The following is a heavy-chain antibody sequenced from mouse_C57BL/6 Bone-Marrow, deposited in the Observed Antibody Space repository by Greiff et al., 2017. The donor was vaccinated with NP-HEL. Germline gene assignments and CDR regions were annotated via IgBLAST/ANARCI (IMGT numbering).Heavy chain of an antibody. CDR3: ARDNYYGSSLYAMDY. J-gene: IGHJ4*01. CDR1: GYTFTDYY. CDR2: INPNNGGT. Sequence: VQLKQSGPELVKPGASVKISCKSSGYTFTDYYMNWVKQSHGKSLEWIGDINPNNGGTSYNQKFKGKATLTVDKSSSTAYMELRSLTSEDSAVYYCARDNYYGSSLYAMDYWGQGTSVTVSS. V-gene: IGHV1-26*01. D-gene: IGHD1-1*01.